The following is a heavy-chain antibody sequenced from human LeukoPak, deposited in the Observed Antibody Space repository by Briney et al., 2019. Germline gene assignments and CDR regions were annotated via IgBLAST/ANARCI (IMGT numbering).Heavy chain of an antibody. V-gene: IGHV3-21*01. CDR1: GFTFSSYS. CDR2: ISSSSSYI. J-gene: IGHJ1*01. CDR3: ARSPRDGGWYVRYFQH. Sequence: PGGSLRLSCAASGFTFSSYSMNWVRQAPGKGLEWVSSISSSSSYIYYADSVKGRFTISRDNAKNSLYLQMNSLRAEDTAVYYCARSPRDGGWYVRYFQHWGQGTLVTVSS. D-gene: IGHD6-19*01.